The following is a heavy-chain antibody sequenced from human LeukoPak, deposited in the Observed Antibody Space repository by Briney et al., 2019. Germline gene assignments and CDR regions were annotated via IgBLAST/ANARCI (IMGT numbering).Heavy chain of an antibody. D-gene: IGHD3-3*01. Sequence: ETLSLTCAVYGGSFSGYYWSWVRQAPGKGLEWVSATSSSDAGTYYPDSVRGRSTISRDNSKNTLYLQMNSLRAEDAAVYYCARDPCSYYGFWSGLGLPYRWFDPWGQGTLVTVSS. CDR1: GGSFSGYY. CDR2: TSSSDAGT. J-gene: IGHJ5*02. CDR3: ARDPCSYYGFWSGLGLPYRWFDP. V-gene: IGHV3-23*01.